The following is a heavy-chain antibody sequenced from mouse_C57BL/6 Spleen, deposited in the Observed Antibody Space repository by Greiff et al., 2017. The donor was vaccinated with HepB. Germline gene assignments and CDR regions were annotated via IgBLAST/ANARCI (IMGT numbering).Heavy chain of an antibody. CDR2: ISSGGDYI. Sequence: EVQRVESGEGLVKPGGSLKLSCAASGFTFSSYAMSWVRQTPEKRLEWVAYISSGGDYIYYADTVKGRFTISRDNARNTLYLQMSSLKSEDTAMYYCTREDDGYYVGAMDYWGQGTSVTVSS. CDR3: TREDDGYYVGAMDY. V-gene: IGHV5-9-1*02. J-gene: IGHJ4*01. CDR1: GFTFSSYA. D-gene: IGHD2-3*01.